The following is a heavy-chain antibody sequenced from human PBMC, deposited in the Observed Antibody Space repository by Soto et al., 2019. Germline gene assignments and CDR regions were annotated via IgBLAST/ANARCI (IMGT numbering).Heavy chain of an antibody. CDR1: GDSVYTNSAA. Sequence: PSQTLSLTCAISGDSVYTNSAAWNWLRESPLRGLEWLCRTYYRSKWYNDYAVSVNSRITINPDTTKNQFSLQLNSVTPEDTALYYWARDYRVIAARHYYYGMDVWGQATTVTVSS. CDR2: TYYRSKWYN. V-gene: IGHV6-1*01. CDR3: ARDYRVIAARHYYYGMDV. J-gene: IGHJ6*02. D-gene: IGHD6-6*01.